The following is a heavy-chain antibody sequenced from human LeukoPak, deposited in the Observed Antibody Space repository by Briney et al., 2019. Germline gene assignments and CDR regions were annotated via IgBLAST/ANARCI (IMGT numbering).Heavy chain of an antibody. CDR2: ISGSGGST. D-gene: IGHD3-10*01. Sequence: GGSLRLSCAASGFTFSSYAMSWVRQAPGKGLEWVSGISGSGGSTYYADSVKGRFTISRDNSKNTLYLQMNSLRVEDTAVYYCAKVDATYGSGSYYPWVYWGQGTLVTVSS. CDR1: GFTFSSYA. CDR3: AKVDATYGSGSYYPWVY. V-gene: IGHV3-23*01. J-gene: IGHJ4*02.